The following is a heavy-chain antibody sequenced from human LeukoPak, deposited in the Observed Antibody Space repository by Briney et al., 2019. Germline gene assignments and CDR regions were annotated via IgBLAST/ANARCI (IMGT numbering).Heavy chain of an antibody. V-gene: IGHV4-39*01. CDR2: IYYSGST. CDR3: ATNGGYSYGYRYYGIDV. Sequence: SETLSLTCTVSGGSISSSSYYWGWIRQPPGKGLEWIGSIYYSGSTYYNPSLKSRVTISVDTSKNQFSLKLGSVTAADTAVYYCATNGGYSYGYRYYGIDVWGQGTTVTVSS. D-gene: IGHD5-18*01. J-gene: IGHJ6*02. CDR1: GGSISSSSYY.